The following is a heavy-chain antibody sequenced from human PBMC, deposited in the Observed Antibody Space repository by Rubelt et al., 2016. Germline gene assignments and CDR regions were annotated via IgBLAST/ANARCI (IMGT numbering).Heavy chain of an antibody. D-gene: IGHD4/OR15-4a*01. V-gene: IGHV3-23*04. CDR1: GCTLSPSW. CDR2: ISGNAAST. J-gene: IGHJ4*02. Sequence: EVQLVESGGGLVQPGGSLRLSCAASGCTLSPSWMSWVRQAPGKGLEWVSTISGNAASTYYADSVKGRFTISRDNSKNTLYLQMNSLRAEDTAVYYCSRGGGLVPLFGGQGTLVTVSS. CDR3: SRGGGLVPLF.